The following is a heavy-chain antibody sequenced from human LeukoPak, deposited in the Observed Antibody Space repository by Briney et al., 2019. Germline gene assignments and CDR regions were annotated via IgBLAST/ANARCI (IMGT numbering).Heavy chain of an antibody. CDR3: ARQDYYDRPSGIWY. D-gene: IGHD3-22*01. J-gene: IGHJ4*02. V-gene: IGHV4-59*08. CDR2: IYSSGST. CDR1: GGSISSYY. Sequence: SETLSLTCTVSGGSISSYYWSWIRQPPGKGLEWIGYIYSSGSTNYNPSLKSRVTISVDTSKNQFSLKLSSVTAADTAVYYCARQDYYDRPSGIWYWGQGTLVTVSS.